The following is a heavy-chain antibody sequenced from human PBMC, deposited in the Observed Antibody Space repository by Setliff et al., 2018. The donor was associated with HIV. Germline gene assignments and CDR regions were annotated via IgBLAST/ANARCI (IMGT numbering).Heavy chain of an antibody. CDR1: GYTFRIYG. V-gene: IGHV1-18*01. Sequence: GESLKVSCKTSGYTFRIYGIIWVRQAPGQGLEWMGWISPYNGNTAYAQKLQGRLTMTIDTSTTTAYMDLRSLTYDDTAVYYCVSIGPGGWGQGTLVTVSS. CDR3: VSIGPGG. J-gene: IGHJ4*02. CDR2: ISPYNGNT.